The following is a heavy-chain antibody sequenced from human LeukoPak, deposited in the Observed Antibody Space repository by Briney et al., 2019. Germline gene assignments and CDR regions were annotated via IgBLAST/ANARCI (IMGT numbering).Heavy chain of an antibody. CDR1: GGSISSGGYY. J-gene: IGHJ5*02. CDR2: IYHSGST. V-gene: IGHV4-30-2*01. D-gene: IGHD3-10*01. CDR3: AISYPPADQIPNWFDP. Sequence: PSQTLSLTCTVSGGSISSGGYYWSWIRQPPGKGLEWIGYIYHSGSTYYNPSLKSRVTISVDRSKNQFSLKLSSVTAADTAVYYCAISYPPADQIPNWFDPWGQGTLVTVSS.